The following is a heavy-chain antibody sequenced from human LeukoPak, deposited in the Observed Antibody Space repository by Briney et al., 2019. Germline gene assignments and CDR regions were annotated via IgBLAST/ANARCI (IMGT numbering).Heavy chain of an antibody. CDR3: GRGISAAGDY. D-gene: IGHD6-13*01. CDR1: GFTFSHYA. V-gene: IGHV3-30*01. J-gene: IGHJ4*02. Sequence: GGSLRLSCAASGFTFSHYAMHWFRQAPGKGLEWVAVISYDGRHKYYADSVKGRFTISRDDSNSTLYLQMNTLRAGDTAVYYFGRGISAAGDYWGQGTLVAVST. CDR2: ISYDGRHK.